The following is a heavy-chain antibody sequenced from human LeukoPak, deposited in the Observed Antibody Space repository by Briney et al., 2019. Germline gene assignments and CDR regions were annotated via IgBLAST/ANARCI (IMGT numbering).Heavy chain of an antibody. CDR1: GASISSFY. J-gene: IGHJ4*02. CDR3: ARGVFDWARSTFDY. CDR2: IYTSGGT. Sequence: SETLSLTCTVSGASISSFYWSWIRQPAGKGLEWIGRIYTSGGTNYNPSLKSRVTMSIDTSKNQFSLKLYSVTAADTAVYYCARGVFDWARSTFDYWGQGTLVTVSS. D-gene: IGHD3-9*01. V-gene: IGHV4-4*07.